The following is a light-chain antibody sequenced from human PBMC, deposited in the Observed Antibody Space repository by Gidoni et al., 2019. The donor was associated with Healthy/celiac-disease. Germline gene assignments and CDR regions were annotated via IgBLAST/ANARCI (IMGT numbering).Light chain of an antibody. Sequence: AIQLTQSPSSLSASVGDRVTITCRASQGIRNELGWYQQKPGKAPKLLIYDASSLQSGVPSRFSGSGSGTDFTLTISSLQPEDFATYYCLQDYNYPHTFGQGTKVEIK. CDR3: LQDYNYPHT. V-gene: IGKV1-6*01. CDR2: DAS. CDR1: QGIRNE. J-gene: IGKJ1*01.